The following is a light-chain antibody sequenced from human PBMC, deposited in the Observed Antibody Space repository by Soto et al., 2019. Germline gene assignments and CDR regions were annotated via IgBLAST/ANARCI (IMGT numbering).Light chain of an antibody. Sequence: VLTQSPATLSLSLGERATLSCRASQSIGRSLAWYQQRPGQAPSLLIADASNRATGIPARFSGSGSGTDFSLTSSSLEPEDFAVYYCQHRYSWPLTFGGGTKVEIK. CDR2: DAS. V-gene: IGKV3-11*01. J-gene: IGKJ4*01. CDR3: QHRYSWPLT. CDR1: QSIGRS.